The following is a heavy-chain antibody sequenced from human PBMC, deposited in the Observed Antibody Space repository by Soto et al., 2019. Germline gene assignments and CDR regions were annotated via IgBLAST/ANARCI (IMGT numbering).Heavy chain of an antibody. CDR3: ARAGYCSGGSCYRWFDP. CDR1: GYTFTGYY. Sequence: ASVKVSCKASGYTFTGYYMHWVRQAPGQGLEWMGWINPNSGGTNYAQKFQGWVTMTRDTSISTAYMELSRLGSDDTAVYYCARAGYCSGGSCYRWFDPWGQGTLVTVSS. J-gene: IGHJ5*02. V-gene: IGHV1-2*04. CDR2: INPNSGGT. D-gene: IGHD2-15*01.